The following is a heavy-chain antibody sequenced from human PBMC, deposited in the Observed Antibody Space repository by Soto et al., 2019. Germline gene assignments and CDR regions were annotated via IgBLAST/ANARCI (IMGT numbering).Heavy chain of an antibody. V-gene: IGHV4-34*01. CDR3: ARAPKVSGSSQTRPDF. CDR2: ISQSGNT. J-gene: IGHJ4*02. Sequence: NPSETLSLTCSIYSGSFSGYYWSWIRQPPGKGLEWIGEISQSGNTNYSPSLESRVSISIDTSKKQFSLNLASVSAADTAVYYCARAPKVSGSSQTRPDFWGQGTLVTVSS. CDR1: SGSFSGYY. D-gene: IGHD6-6*01.